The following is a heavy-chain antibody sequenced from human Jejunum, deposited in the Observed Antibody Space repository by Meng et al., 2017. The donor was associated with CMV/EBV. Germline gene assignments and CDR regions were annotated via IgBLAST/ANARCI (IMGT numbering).Heavy chain of an antibody. V-gene: IGHV1-2*06. CDR3: TRDYSGNWAIDY. J-gene: IGHJ4*02. D-gene: IGHD4-23*01. CDR1: GYTVTDYW. Sequence: CKASGYTVTDYWTHWVRQAPGQGLEWMGRIHHNAGSIDYAQKFQGRVTMTRDTSISTVYMDLSSLTSDDTAVYYCTRDYSGNWAIDYWGQGTLVTVSS. CDR2: IHHNAGSI.